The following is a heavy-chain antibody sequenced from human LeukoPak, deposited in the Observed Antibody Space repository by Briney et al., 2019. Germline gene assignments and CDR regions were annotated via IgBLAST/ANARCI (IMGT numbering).Heavy chain of an antibody. CDR3: ARDQRGYELYYFDY. V-gene: IGHV3-33*01. D-gene: IGHD5-12*01. CDR1: GFTFTSYG. CDR2: IWYDGSNK. J-gene: IGHJ4*02. Sequence: VRCLRLSSAASGFTFTSYGMHGGCQGPRKGGWRGSVIWYDGSNKNYADSAKGRFPISRDNSKNTLYMQMNSLRAEDTAVYYCARDQRGYELYYFDYWGQGTLVTVSS.